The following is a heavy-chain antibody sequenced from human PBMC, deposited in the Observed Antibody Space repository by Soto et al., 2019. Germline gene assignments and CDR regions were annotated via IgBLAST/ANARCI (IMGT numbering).Heavy chain of an antibody. V-gene: IGHV3-15*01. CDR3: TADLGELSSYSNFDY. CDR1: GFTFSNAW. Sequence: PGGSLRLSCAASGFTFSNAWMSWVRQAPGKGLEWVGRIKSKTDGGTTDYAAPVKGRFTISRDDSKNTLYLQMNSLKTEDTAVYYCTADLGELSSYSNFDYWGQGTLVTVSS. J-gene: IGHJ4*02. CDR2: IKSKTDGGTT. D-gene: IGHD3-16*02.